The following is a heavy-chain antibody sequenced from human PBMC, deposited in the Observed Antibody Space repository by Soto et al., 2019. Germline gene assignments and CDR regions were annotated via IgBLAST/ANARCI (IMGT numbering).Heavy chain of an antibody. CDR2: IVVGSGNT. J-gene: IGHJ6*03. Sequence: ASVKVSCKASGFTFTSSAVQWVRQARGQRLEWIGWIVVGSGNTNYAQKFQDRVTITTDMSTSTAYMELRSLRSDDTAVYYCARDHCSGGSCYYMDVWGKGTTVTVSS. D-gene: IGHD2-15*01. V-gene: IGHV1-58*01. CDR3: ARDHCSGGSCYYMDV. CDR1: GFTFTSSA.